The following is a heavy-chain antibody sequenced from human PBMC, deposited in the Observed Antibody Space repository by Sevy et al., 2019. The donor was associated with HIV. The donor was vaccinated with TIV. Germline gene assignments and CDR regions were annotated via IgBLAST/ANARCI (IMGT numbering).Heavy chain of an antibody. D-gene: IGHD5-18*01. CDR1: GGSFSGYN. Sequence: SETLSLTCAVYGGSFSGYNWSWIRQPPGKGLEWIGEINHSGSTNYNPSLKSRVTISVDTSKNQFSLKLSSVTAADTAVYYCARGPRGYSYGATAGVWGQGTTVTVSS. CDR2: INHSGST. CDR3: ARGPRGYSYGATAGV. J-gene: IGHJ6*02. V-gene: IGHV4-34*01.